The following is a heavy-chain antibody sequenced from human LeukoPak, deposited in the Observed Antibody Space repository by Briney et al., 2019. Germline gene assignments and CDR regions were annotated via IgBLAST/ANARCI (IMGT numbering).Heavy chain of an antibody. CDR3: ARGRVLMVYARLRGQSNAFDI. D-gene: IGHD2-8*01. Sequence: QPGGSLRLSCAASGFTFSSYSMNWVRQAPGMGLEWVSYINNSSSTRYYVDSVQGRFTISRDNAKNSLYLQMNSLRVEDTGVYYCARGRVLMVYARLRGQSNAFDIWGQGTMVTVSS. CDR1: GFTFSSYS. J-gene: IGHJ3*02. V-gene: IGHV3-48*04. CDR2: INNSSSTR.